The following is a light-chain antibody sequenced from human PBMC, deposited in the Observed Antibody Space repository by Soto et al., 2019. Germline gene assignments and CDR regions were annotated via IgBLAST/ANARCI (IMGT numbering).Light chain of an antibody. CDR1: QGINIF. J-gene: IGKJ2*01. CDR2: AAS. V-gene: IGKV1-9*01. Sequence: DIQLTQSPSFLSASVGDRFTITCRASQGINIFLAWFQQKPGKAPNLLISAASTLQSGVPSRFSGSGSETEFTLTITSLQPEDSATYYCQQRNSYPRNFGQGTKVDI. CDR3: QQRNSYPRN.